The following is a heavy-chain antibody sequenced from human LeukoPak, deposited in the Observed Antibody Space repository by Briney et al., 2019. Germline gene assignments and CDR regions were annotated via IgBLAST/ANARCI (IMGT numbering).Heavy chain of an antibody. CDR1: GFTFSSYA. Sequence: PGGSLRLSCAASGFTFSSYAMSWVRQAPGKGLEWVSAISGSGGSTYYADSVKGRFTISRDNSKNTLYLQMNSLRAEDTAVYYCARDRASKPSMVRGVQDYWGQGALVTVSS. CDR3: ARDRASKPSMVRGVQDY. J-gene: IGHJ4*02. CDR2: ISGSGGST. V-gene: IGHV3-23*01. D-gene: IGHD3-10*01.